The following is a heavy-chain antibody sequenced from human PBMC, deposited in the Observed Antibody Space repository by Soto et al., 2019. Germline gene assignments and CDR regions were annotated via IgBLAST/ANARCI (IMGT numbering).Heavy chain of an antibody. V-gene: IGHV1-18*01. D-gene: IGHD2-2*01. Sequence: QVQLVQSGAEVKKPGASVKVSCKASGYTFTSYGISWVRQAPGQGLEWMGWISAYNGNTNYAQKLQGRVTMTTDTATSTADMELRSLRSDDTAVYYCARLKYASHRAEGLFDPWGEGTLVTVS. CDR3: ARLKYASHRAEGLFDP. J-gene: IGHJ5*02. CDR2: ISAYNGNT. CDR1: GYTFTSYG.